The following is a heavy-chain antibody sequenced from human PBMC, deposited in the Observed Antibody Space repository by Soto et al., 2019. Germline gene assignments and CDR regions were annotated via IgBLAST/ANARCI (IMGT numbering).Heavy chain of an antibody. CDR1: GFTFSSYA. Sequence: GGSLRLSCAASGFTFSSYAMSWVRQAPGKGLEWVSGITGSGDNTYYADSVRGRFTISSDKAKNTHYLQMNSLRAADTAVYYCVRDNGGMDVYGQGTTVTVSS. CDR2: ITGSGDNT. D-gene: IGHD2-8*01. V-gene: IGHV3-23*01. CDR3: VRDNGGMDV. J-gene: IGHJ6*02.